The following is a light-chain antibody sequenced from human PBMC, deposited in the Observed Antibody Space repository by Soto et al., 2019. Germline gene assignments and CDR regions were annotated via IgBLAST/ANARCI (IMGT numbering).Light chain of an antibody. Sequence: DAVVTQSPDSLAASLGERATINCKSSQSVLYTSNNKNYLAWYQQKPGQPPKLLIYWASIRAPGVPDRFSGSGSGTDFTLTISGLQAEDGAVYHCQQYLHTPRTFGQGTKVEIK. J-gene: IGKJ1*01. V-gene: IGKV4-1*01. CDR2: WAS. CDR3: QQYLHTPRT. CDR1: QSVLYTSNNKNY.